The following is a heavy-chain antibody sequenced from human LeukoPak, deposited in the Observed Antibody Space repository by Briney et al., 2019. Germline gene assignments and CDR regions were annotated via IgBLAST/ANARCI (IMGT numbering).Heavy chain of an antibody. J-gene: IGHJ4*02. D-gene: IGHD3-22*01. Sequence: SESLSLTCSVPGGSVSGHYWSWIRQPPGKGLEWIGYVHSSGSTSYNPSLKSRVTILVDTSQNQFPLKLTSVTAADTAVYYCARVGDTSSYYYYFDYWGQGTLVTASS. V-gene: IGHV4-59*02. CDR1: GGSVSGHY. CDR2: VHSSGST. CDR3: ARVGDTSSYYYYFDY.